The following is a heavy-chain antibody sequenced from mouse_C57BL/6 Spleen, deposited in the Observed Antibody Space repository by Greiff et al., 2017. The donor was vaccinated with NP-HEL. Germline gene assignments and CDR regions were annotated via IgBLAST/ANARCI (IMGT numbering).Heavy chain of an antibody. CDR1: GYTFTSYW. V-gene: IGHV1-59*01. Sequence: QVHVKQPGAELVRPGTSVKLSCKASGYTFTSYWMHWVKQRPGQGLEWIGVIDPSDSYTNYNQKFKGKATLTVDTSSSTAYMQLSSLTSEDSAVYYCAREGGNYRYFDVWGTGTTVTVSS. J-gene: IGHJ1*03. CDR2: IDPSDSYT. D-gene: IGHD2-1*01. CDR3: AREGGNYRYFDV.